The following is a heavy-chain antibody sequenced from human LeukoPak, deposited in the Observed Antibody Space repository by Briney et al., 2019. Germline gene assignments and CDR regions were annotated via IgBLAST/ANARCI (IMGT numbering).Heavy chain of an antibody. J-gene: IGHJ4*02. D-gene: IGHD6-13*01. CDR3: ARRVQYSSSWYRGSAFDY. CDR2: INHSGSI. V-gene: IGHV4-34*01. Sequence: SETLSLTCAVYGGSFRGYYWSWIRQPPGKGLEWIGEINHSGSINYNPSLKSRVTISVDTSKNQFSLKLSSVTAADTAVYYCARRVQYSSSWYRGSAFDYWGQGTLVTVSS. CDR1: GGSFRGYY.